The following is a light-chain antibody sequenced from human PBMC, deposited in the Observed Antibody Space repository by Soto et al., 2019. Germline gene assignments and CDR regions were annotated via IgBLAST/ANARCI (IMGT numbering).Light chain of an antibody. Sequence: QSALTQPASVSGSPGQSITISCTGTSSDVGGYNYVSWYQQHPGKAPKLMIYDVSNRPSGVSNRFSGSKSGNTTSLTISGLQAEDESDYYCISCTSSFVVFGGGTKLTVL. CDR3: ISCTSSFVV. CDR1: SSDVGGYNY. V-gene: IGLV2-14*01. J-gene: IGLJ2*01. CDR2: DVS.